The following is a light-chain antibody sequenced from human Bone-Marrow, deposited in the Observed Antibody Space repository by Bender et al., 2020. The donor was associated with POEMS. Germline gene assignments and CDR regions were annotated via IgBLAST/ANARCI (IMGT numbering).Light chain of an antibody. CDR1: SSDVGGYNY. CDR2: DVS. Sequence: QSALTQPPSASGSPGQSVTISCTGTSSDVGGYNYVSWYQQHPGKAPKLLISDVSHRPSGVPDRFSGSKSGTSASLAISGLQSEDEADYHCAAWDDSLNGVVFGGGTKVTVL. J-gene: IGLJ2*01. CDR3: AAWDDSLNGVV. V-gene: IGLV2-8*01.